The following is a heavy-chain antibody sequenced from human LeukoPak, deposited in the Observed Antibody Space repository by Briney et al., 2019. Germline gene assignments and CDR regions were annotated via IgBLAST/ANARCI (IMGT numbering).Heavy chain of an antibody. J-gene: IGHJ4*02. CDR2: INPNSGGT. Sequence: ASVKASYKASGYTFTGYFMHWVRQAAGQGLEWMGWINPNSGGTNSAQKFQGRVTMTRDTSISTAYMELSRLRSDDTAVYYCARVRIAVAGTSTDYCGQGTLVTVSS. V-gene: IGHV1-2*02. CDR1: GYTFTGYF. CDR3: ARVRIAVAGTSTDY. D-gene: IGHD6-19*01.